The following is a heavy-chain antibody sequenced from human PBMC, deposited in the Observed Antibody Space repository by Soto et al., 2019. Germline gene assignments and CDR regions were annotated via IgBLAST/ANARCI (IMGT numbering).Heavy chain of an antibody. Sequence: VQLVESGGGVVQPGRSLRLSCAASGFTFSSYAMHWVRQAPGKGLEWVAVISYDGSNKYYADSVKGRFTISRDNSKNTLYLQMNSLRAEDTAVYYCARDLRCSGGSCYSVDYWGQGTLVTVSS. J-gene: IGHJ4*02. CDR3: ARDLRCSGGSCYSVDY. CDR1: GFTFSSYA. D-gene: IGHD2-15*01. CDR2: ISYDGSNK. V-gene: IGHV3-30-3*01.